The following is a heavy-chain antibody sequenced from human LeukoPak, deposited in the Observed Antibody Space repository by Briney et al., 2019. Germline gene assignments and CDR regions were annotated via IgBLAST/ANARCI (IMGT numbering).Heavy chain of an antibody. CDR3: ARMTTVTHY. CDR1: GFTFSSYS. CDR2: ISSSSTYV. J-gene: IGHJ4*02. D-gene: IGHD4-17*01. V-gene: IGHV3-21*01. Sequence: GGSLRLSCAASGFTFSSYSMSWVRQAPGKGLEWVSSISSSSTYVYYADSVKGRFTISRDNAKNSLYLEMNSLRAEDTALYYCARMTTVTHYWGQGTLVTVSS.